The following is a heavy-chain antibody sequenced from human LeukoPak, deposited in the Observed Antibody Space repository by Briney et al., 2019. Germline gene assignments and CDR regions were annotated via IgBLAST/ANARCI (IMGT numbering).Heavy chain of an antibody. V-gene: IGHV4-59*01. D-gene: IGHD5-24*01. J-gene: IGHJ6*03. CDR2: IYYSGST. Sequence: PSETLSLTCTVSGGSISSYYWSWIRQPPGKGLEWIGYIYYSGSTNYNPSLKSRVTISVDTSKNQFSLKLSSVTAAETAVYHCAREGRYRYGYNEYHSYMDIWGKGTTVTVSS. CDR3: AREGRYRYGYNEYHSYMDI. CDR1: GGSISSYY.